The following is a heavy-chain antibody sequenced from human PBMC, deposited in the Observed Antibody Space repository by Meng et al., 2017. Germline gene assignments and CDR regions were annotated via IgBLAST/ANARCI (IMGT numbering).Heavy chain of an antibody. J-gene: IGHJ6*02. Sequence: SETLSLTCSVSGGSINSGNYYCSWIRQPAGKGLEWIGRIYTSGSTNYNPSLESRVTMSLDTSKNQFSLKLSSVTAADTAVYYCARDIAVKYYYGSGSYSDYYAMDVWGQGTLVTVSS. V-gene: IGHV4-61*02. D-gene: IGHD3-10*01. CDR3: ARDIAVKYYYGSGSYSDYYAMDV. CDR2: IYTSGST. CDR1: GGSINSGNYY.